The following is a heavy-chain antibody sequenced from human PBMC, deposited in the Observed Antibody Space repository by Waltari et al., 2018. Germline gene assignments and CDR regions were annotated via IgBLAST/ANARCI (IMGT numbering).Heavy chain of an antibody. J-gene: IGHJ4*02. Sequence: QVQLVESGGGVVQPGRSLKLSCEGSGFTFNDFSFHWIRQAPGKGQEWMALISDDGSNDYYADSGKGRFTISRDNSKNMLYLQISSLRSEDTAVYYCARDASRTFDLWGQGTLVTVSS. CDR3: ARDASRTFDL. V-gene: IGHV3-30*15. D-gene: IGHD1-7*01. CDR2: ISDDGSND. CDR1: GFTFNDFS.